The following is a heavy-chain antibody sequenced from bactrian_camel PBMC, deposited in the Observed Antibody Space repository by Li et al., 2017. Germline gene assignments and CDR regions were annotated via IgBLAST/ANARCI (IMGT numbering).Heavy chain of an antibody. CDR2: IYTGDGSV. Sequence: VQLVESGGGSVQAGGSLNLSCTISGNTYGIRDIRNMAWFRQVPGKEREGVAGIYTGDGSVAYADSVKGRFTISYDNAKNTMSLQMNSLKPEDSGMYYCAARDTGLCEIMSAYNYWGQGTQVTVS. CDR3: AARDTGLCEIMSAYNY. V-gene: IGHV3S54*01. J-gene: IGHJ4*01. CDR1: GNTYGIRD. D-gene: IGHD5*01.